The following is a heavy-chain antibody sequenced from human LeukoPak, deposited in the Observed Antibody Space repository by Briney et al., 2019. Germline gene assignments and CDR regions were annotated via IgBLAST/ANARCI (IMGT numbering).Heavy chain of an antibody. CDR3: ARGGVVTAFDY. D-gene: IGHD3-3*01. V-gene: IGHV4-34*01. CDR2: INHSGST. J-gene: IGHJ4*02. Sequence: SETLSLTCAAYGGSFSGYYWSWIRQPPGKGLEWIGEINHSGSTNYNPSLKSRVTISVDTSKNQFSLKLSSVTAADTAVYYCARGGVVTAFDYWGQGTLVTVSS. CDR1: GGSFSGYY.